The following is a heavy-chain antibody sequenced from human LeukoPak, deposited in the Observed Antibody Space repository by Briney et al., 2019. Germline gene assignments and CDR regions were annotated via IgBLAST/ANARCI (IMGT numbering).Heavy chain of an antibody. CDR3: ATVAIGGYYTLLAEYFQH. D-gene: IGHD3-3*01. V-gene: IGHV1-24*01. CDR2: FDPQYDGT. Sequence: SVKVPCKDSGYTLTELSMYWVRQAPGKALEWMEGFDPQYDGTIYAQTYQGRGTMTEDTSTDTAYMELSSLRSEDTAVYYCATVAIGGYYTLLAEYFQHWGQGTLVTVSS. J-gene: IGHJ1*01. CDR1: GYTLTELS.